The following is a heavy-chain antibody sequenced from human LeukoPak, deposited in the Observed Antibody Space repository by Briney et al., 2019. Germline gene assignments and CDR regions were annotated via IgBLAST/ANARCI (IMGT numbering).Heavy chain of an antibody. CDR3: ARDCDTAMVDDAFDI. CDR2: ISSSSTTI. CDR1: GFTFTSYN. J-gene: IGHJ3*02. D-gene: IGHD5-18*01. Sequence: GGSLRVSCAASGFTFTSYNMNWVRQAPGNGLEWVSYISSSSTTIYYADSVKGRFTISRDNAKNSLYLQMNSLRAEDTAVYYCARDCDTAMVDDAFDIWGQGTMVTVSS. V-gene: IGHV3-48*01.